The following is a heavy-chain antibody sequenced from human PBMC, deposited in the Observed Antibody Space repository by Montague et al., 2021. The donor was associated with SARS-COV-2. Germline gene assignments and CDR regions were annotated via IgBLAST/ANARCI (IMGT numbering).Heavy chain of an antibody. J-gene: IGHJ3*02. V-gene: IGHV4-59*08. D-gene: IGHD3-9*01. Sequence: SETLSLTCTVSGGSISSYYWSWIRQPPGKGLGWIGYIYNSGSTNYNPSLKSRVTISVDTSKNQFSLKLSSVTAADTAVYYCARTYYDILTGYYNRGAFDIWGQGTMVTVSS. CDR2: IYNSGST. CDR1: GGSISSYY. CDR3: ARTYYDILTGYYNRGAFDI.